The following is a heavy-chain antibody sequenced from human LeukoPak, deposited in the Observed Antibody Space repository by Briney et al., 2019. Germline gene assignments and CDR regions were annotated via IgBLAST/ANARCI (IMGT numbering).Heavy chain of an antibody. CDR1: GFTFSSYW. J-gene: IGHJ3*02. Sequence: PGGSLRLSCAASGFTFSSYWMSWVRQAPGKGLEWVANIKQDGSEKYYVDSVKGRFTISRDNAKNSLYLQMNSLRAEDTAVYYCARRSGYDRRAGTLDIWGQGTMVIVSS. V-gene: IGHV3-7*03. CDR2: IKQDGSEK. CDR3: ARRSGYDRRAGTLDI. D-gene: IGHD5-12*01.